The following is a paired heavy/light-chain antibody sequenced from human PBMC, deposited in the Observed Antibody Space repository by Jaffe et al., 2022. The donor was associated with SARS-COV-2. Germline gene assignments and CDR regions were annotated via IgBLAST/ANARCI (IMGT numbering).Light chain of an antibody. CDR2: KVS. Sequence: DVVMTQSPLSLPVTLGQPASISCRSSQSLVYSDGNTYLNWFQQRPGQSPRRLIYKVSNRDSGVPDRFSGSGSGTDFTLKISRVEAEDVGVYYCMQGTHWPQTFGQGTKLEIK. V-gene: IGKV2-30*01. J-gene: IGKJ2*01. CDR3: MQGTHWPQT. CDR1: QSLVYSDGNTY.
Heavy chain of an antibody. CDR2: IKQDGSEI. CDR3: ASRRGAY. D-gene: IGHD1-26*01. V-gene: IGHV3-7*01. J-gene: IGHJ4*02. Sequence: EVQLVESGGGLVQPGGSLRLSCAVSGLTFSSYWMSWARQAPGKGLEWVANIKQDGSEIYYVDSVKGRFTISRDNAKNSLYLQMNSLRAEDTAVYYCASRRGAYWGQGTLVTVSS. CDR1: GLTFSSYW.